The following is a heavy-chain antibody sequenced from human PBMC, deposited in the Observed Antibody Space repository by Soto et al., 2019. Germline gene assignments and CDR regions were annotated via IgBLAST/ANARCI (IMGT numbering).Heavy chain of an antibody. Sequence: GASVKVSCKASGYTFTSYDINWVRQATGQGLEWTGWMNPNSGNTGYAQKFQGRVTMTRNTSISTAYMELSSLRSEDTAVYYCARGYEAVAGTFWFDPWGQGTLVTVSS. CDR1: GYTFTSYD. J-gene: IGHJ5*02. CDR2: MNPNSGNT. D-gene: IGHD6-19*01. V-gene: IGHV1-8*01. CDR3: ARGYEAVAGTFWFDP.